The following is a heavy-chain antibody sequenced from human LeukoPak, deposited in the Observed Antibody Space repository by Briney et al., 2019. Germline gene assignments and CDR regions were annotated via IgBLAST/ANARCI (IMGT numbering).Heavy chain of an antibody. V-gene: IGHV3-48*02. CDR3: AKDIVVVPAGQDAFDI. Sequence: GGSLRLSCVASGFAFSRSGMNWVRQAPGKGLEWLSCISPSSSSRHYADSMKGRLIISRDNAKNSLYLQMNSLTDEDTAVYYCAKDIVVVPAGQDAFDIWGQGTVVTVSS. CDR2: ISPSSSSR. J-gene: IGHJ3*02. CDR1: GFAFSRSG. D-gene: IGHD2-2*01.